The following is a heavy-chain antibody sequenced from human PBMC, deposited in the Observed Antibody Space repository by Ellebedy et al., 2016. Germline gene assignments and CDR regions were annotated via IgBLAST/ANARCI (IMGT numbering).Heavy chain of an antibody. CDR1: GFTFSSYA. V-gene: IGHV3-23*01. J-gene: IGHJ4*02. Sequence: GGSLRLSXAASGFTFSSYAMSWVRQAPGKGLEWVSAISGSGGSTYYADSVKGRFTISRDNSKNTLYLQMNSLRAEDTAVYYCAKAPGVAAATGSDYWGQGTLVTVSS. CDR3: AKAPGVAAATGSDY. D-gene: IGHD6-13*01. CDR2: ISGSGGST.